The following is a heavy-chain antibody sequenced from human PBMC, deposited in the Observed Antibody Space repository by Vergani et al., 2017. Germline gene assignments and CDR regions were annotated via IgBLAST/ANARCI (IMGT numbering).Heavy chain of an antibody. D-gene: IGHD3-10*01. CDR3: ARRTTMXRGVLEIARYYFDY. CDR1: GGSISSSNL. V-gene: IGHV4-4*03. CDR2: IYHSGST. Sequence: QVQLQESGPGLVKPPGTLALTCAVSGGSISSSNLWSWVRQPPGKGLEWIGEIYHSGSTYYNPSLKSRVTISVDTSKNQFSLKLSSVTAADTAVYYCARRTTMXRGVLEIARYYFDYWGQGTLVTVSS. J-gene: IGHJ4*02.